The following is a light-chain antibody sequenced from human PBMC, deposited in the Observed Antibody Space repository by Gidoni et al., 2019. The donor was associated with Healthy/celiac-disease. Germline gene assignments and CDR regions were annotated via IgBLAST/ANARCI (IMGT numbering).Light chain of an antibody. J-gene: IGKJ1*01. Sequence: DIQMTQSPSTLSASVGDRVTITCRANQTVNKLVAWYQQKPGKAPNLLIYRASSLTSGVPSRFSGSGSETEFTLTISSLQPDDLATYYCQQYNIFPWSFGQGTRFEIK. CDR3: QQYNIFPWS. CDR1: QTVNKL. V-gene: IGKV1-5*03. CDR2: RAS.